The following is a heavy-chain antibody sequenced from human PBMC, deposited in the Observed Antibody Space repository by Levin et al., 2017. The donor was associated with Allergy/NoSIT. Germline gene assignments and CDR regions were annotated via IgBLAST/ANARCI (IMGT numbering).Heavy chain of an antibody. CDR2: IYYSGST. J-gene: IGHJ3*02. CDR1: GGSISSYY. Sequence: PGGSLRFSCTVSGGSISSYYWSWIRQPPGKGLEWIGYIYYSGSTNYNPSLKSRVTISVDTSKNQFSLKLSSVTAADTAVYYCARGCSGGSCYGDAFDIWGQGTMVTVSS. V-gene: IGHV4-59*01. CDR3: ARGCSGGSCYGDAFDI. D-gene: IGHD2-15*01.